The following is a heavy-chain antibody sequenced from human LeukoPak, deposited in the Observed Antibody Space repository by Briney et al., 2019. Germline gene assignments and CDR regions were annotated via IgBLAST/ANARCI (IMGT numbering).Heavy chain of an antibody. Sequence: GGSLRLSCAASGFTFSSHSMNWVRQAPGKGLEWVSSISSSSSYIYYADSVKGRFTISRDNAKNSLYLQMNSLRAEDTAVYYCARVQNTAMDYWGQGTLVTVSS. D-gene: IGHD5-18*01. V-gene: IGHV3-21*01. CDR1: GFTFSSHS. CDR3: ARVQNTAMDY. CDR2: ISSSSSYI. J-gene: IGHJ4*02.